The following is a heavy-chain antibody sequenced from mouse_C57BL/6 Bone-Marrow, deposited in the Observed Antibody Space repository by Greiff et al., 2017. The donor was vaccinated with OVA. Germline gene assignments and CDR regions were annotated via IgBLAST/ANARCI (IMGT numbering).Heavy chain of an antibody. Sequence: EVKVVESGGGLVQPGGSLKLSCAASGFTFSDYYMYWVRQTPEKRLEWVAYISNGGGSTYYPDTVKGRFTISRDNAKNTLYLQMSRLKSEDTAMYYCARHTAQATRAMDYWGQGTSVTVSS. V-gene: IGHV5-12*01. CDR3: ARHTAQATRAMDY. D-gene: IGHD3-2*02. CDR1: GFTFSDYY. J-gene: IGHJ4*01. CDR2: ISNGGGST.